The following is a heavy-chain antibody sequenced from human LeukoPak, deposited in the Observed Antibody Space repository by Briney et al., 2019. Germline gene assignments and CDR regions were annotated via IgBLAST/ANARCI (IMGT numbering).Heavy chain of an antibody. CDR3: ARGGLPTIFFVYDSSGPPAFDI. V-gene: IGHV3-23*01. D-gene: IGHD3-22*01. CDR2: ISGSGDST. Sequence: GGSLRLSCAASGFTFSSYWMSWVRQAPGKGLEWVSGISGSGDSTYYADSVKGRFTISRDNSKNTLYLQMNSLRAEDTAVYYCARGGLPTIFFVYDSSGPPAFDIWGQGTMVTVSS. J-gene: IGHJ3*02. CDR1: GFTFSSYW.